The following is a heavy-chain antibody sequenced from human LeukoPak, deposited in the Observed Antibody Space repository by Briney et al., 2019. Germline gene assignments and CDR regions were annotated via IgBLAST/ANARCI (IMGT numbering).Heavy chain of an antibody. J-gene: IGHJ4*02. CDR3: AKPRSDYYYSAFDY. D-gene: IGHD3-22*01. CDR2: ISGSGGST. CDR1: GFTFSTYA. V-gene: IGHV3-23*01. Sequence: GGSLRLSCAASGFTFSTYAMTWVRQAPGKGLEWVSGISGSGGSTYYADSVKGRFTISRDNSKNTLYLQMNSPRAEDTAVYYCAKPRSDYYYSAFDYWGQGTLVTVSS.